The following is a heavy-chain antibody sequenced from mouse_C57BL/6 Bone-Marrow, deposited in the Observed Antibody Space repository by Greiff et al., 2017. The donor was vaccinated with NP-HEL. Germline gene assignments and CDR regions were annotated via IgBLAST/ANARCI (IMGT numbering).Heavy chain of an antibody. J-gene: IGHJ3*01. V-gene: IGHV1-50*01. Sequence: QVQLQQPGAELVKPGASVKLSCKASGYTFTSYWMQWVKQRPGQGLEWIGEIDPSDSYTNSNQKFKGKATLTVDTSSSTAYMQLSSLTSEDSAVYYCARLGVPQAWFAYWGQGTLVTVSA. CDR3: ARLGVPQAWFAY. CDR2: IDPSDSYT. D-gene: IGHD2-14*01. CDR1: GYTFTSYW.